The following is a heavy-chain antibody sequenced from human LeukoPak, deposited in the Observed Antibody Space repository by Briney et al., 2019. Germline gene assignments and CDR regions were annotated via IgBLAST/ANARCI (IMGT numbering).Heavy chain of an antibody. J-gene: IGHJ3*02. V-gene: IGHV4-4*07. CDR3: VGAVAGRDAFDI. CDR1: GGSISSYY. CDR2: TYTSGST. D-gene: IGHD6-19*01. Sequence: PSETLSLTCTVSGGSISSYYWSWIRQPAGKGLEWIGRTYTSGSTNYNPSLKSRVTISVDKSKNQFSLKLSSVTAADTAVYYCVGAVAGRDAFDIWGQGTMVTVSS.